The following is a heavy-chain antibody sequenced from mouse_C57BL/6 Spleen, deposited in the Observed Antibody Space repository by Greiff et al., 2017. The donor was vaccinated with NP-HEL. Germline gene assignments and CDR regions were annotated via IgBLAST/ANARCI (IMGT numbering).Heavy chain of an antibody. V-gene: IGHV1-26*01. CDR1: GYTFTDYY. CDR2: INPNNGGT. D-gene: IGHD1-1*01. CDR3: AREQLLRPYYYAMDY. J-gene: IGHJ4*01. Sequence: EVQLQQSGPELVKPGASVKISCKASGYTFTDYYMNWVKQSHGKSLEWIGDINPNNGGTSYNQKFKGKATLTVDKSSSTAYMELRSLTSEDSAVYYCAREQLLRPYYYAMDYWGQGTSVTVSS.